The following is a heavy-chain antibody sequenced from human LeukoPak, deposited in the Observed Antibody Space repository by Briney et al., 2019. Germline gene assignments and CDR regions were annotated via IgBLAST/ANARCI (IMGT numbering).Heavy chain of an antibody. CDR2: INPNSGGT. CDR1: GYTLTSYD. Sequence: EASVKVSCKASGYTLTSYDINWVRQAPGQGLEWMGWINPNSGGTNYAQKFQGRVTMTRDTSISTAYMELSRLRSDDTAVYYCARAGDYYDRSGYGNYWGQGTLVTVSS. J-gene: IGHJ4*02. D-gene: IGHD3-22*01. V-gene: IGHV1-2*02. CDR3: ARAGDYYDRSGYGNY.